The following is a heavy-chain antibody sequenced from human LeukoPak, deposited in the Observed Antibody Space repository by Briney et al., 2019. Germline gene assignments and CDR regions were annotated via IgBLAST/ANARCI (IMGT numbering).Heavy chain of an antibody. Sequence: PGGSLRLSCAASGFTDSSNYMSWVRQAPGKGLEWVSVIYSGGNTYYTDSVKGRFTISRDNSKNTLYLQMNSLRAEDTAVYYCAREGQYSNFDYWGQGTLVTVSS. D-gene: IGHD4-11*01. CDR1: GFTDSSNY. CDR3: AREGQYSNFDY. V-gene: IGHV3-53*01. CDR2: IYSGGNT. J-gene: IGHJ4*02.